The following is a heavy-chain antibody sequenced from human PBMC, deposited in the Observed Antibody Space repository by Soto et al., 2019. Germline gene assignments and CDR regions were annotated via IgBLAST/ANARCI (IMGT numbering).Heavy chain of an antibody. CDR3: SIALIGIHGMDV. D-gene: IGHD1-26*01. V-gene: IGHV3-23*01. CDR1: GFTFSDYA. J-gene: IGHJ6*02. CDR2: ISKDAAST. Sequence: EVQLLESGGGLVQPGGSLRLSCAASGFTFSDYAMKWVRQAPGKGLEWVSAISKDAASTYYADSVKGRFTISRDNSKNTLYLQLNSLRAEDTAVYYCSIALIGIHGMDVWGQGTTVTVSS.